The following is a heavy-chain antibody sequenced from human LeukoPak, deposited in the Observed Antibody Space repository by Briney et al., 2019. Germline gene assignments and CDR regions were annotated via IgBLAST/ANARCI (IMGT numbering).Heavy chain of an antibody. CDR2: INHSGST. CDR3: ARGRQWLGSYYYYGMDV. J-gene: IGHJ6*02. V-gene: IGHV4-34*01. CDR1: GGSFSGYY. Sequence: ASETLSLTCAVYGGSFSGYYWSWIRQPPGKGLEWIGEINHSGSTNYNPSLKSRVTISVDTSKNQFSLKLSSVTAADTAVYYCARGRQWLGSYYYYGMDVWGQGTTVTVSS. D-gene: IGHD6-19*01.